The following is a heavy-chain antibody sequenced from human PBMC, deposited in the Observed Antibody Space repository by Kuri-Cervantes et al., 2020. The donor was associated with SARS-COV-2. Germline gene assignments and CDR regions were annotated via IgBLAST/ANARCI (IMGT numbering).Heavy chain of an antibody. Sequence: LRLSCDVSGVSVSHGSYTWSWIRQPAGKGLEWIGHLDTSGSPTYNPSLKSRVTISLDTSKNQVSLRLTSATAADTAVYYCARDTPIKGFGGCDYGADWFDPWGQGTLVTVSS. CDR1: GVSVSHGSYT. CDR2: LDTSGSP. CDR3: ARDTPIKGFGGCDYGADWFDP. D-gene: IGHD5-12*01. V-gene: IGHV4-61*09. J-gene: IGHJ5*02.